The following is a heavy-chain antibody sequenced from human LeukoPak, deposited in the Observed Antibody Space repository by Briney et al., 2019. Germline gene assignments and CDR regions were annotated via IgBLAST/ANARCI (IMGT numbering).Heavy chain of an antibody. CDR2: ISSSGSTI. V-gene: IGHV3-11*04. CDR1: GFTFSDYY. D-gene: IGHD3-3*01. CDR3: ARVGTDNYDFWSGYLYYFDY. J-gene: IGHJ4*02. Sequence: GGSLRLSCAASGFTFSDYYMSWIRQAPGKGLEWVSYISSSGSTIYYADSVKGRFTSSRDNAKNSLYLQMNSLRAEDTAVYYCARVGTDNYDFWSGYLYYFDYWGQGTLVTVSS.